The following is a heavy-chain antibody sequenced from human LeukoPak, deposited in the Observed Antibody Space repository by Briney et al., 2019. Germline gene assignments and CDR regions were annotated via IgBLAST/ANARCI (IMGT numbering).Heavy chain of an antibody. V-gene: IGHV1-2*02. D-gene: IGHD2-15*01. Sequence: ASVKVSCKASGYSFTNYGMNWVRQAPGQGLEWMGWINSNSGDTNSAQKFQGRVTLTRDTSITTAYMEMSSLSSDDTAVYYCVRVSLSPLLPIDYWGQGTLVTVSS. CDR2: INSNSGDT. CDR1: GYSFTNYG. J-gene: IGHJ4*02. CDR3: VRVSLSPLLPIDY.